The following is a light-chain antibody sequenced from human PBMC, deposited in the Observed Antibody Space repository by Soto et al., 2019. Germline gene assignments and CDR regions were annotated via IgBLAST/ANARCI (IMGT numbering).Light chain of an antibody. Sequence: QSVLTQPPSVSAAPGQKVTVSCSGSSSNIGNNHVSWYQHLPGTAPKVLIYDNNKRPSGIPDRFSGSKSATSASLAITGLQAEDEADYYCQSYDSSLSGSVVFGGGTQLTVL. CDR2: DNN. J-gene: IGLJ2*01. CDR1: SSNIGNNH. V-gene: IGLV1-51*01. CDR3: QSYDSSLSGSVV.